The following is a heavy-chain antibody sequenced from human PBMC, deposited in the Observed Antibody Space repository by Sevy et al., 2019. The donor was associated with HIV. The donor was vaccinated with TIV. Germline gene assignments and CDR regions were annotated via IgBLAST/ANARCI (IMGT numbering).Heavy chain of an antibody. CDR2: IYYSGTT. CDR3: AKGGGYDRSVWYIWFDP. CDR1: GGSISGYY. D-gene: IGHD3-9*01. V-gene: IGHV4-59*01. Sequence: SETLSLTCTVSGGSISGYYWSWIRQPPVKGLEWIGHIYYSGTTNYNPSLKSRVAISVDTSKSQFSLKLSSVTAADTAVYYCAKGGGYDRSVWYIWFDPWGQGTLVTVSS. J-gene: IGHJ5*02.